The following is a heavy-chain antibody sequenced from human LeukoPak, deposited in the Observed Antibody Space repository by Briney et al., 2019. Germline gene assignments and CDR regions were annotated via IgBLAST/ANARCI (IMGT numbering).Heavy chain of an antibody. Sequence: SETLSLTCTVSGGSISSSDYYWGWIRQPPERGLEWIGSIYYSGSTNYSPSLKSRVTISVDTSKNQFSLKLYSVTAADTAVYYCARRYSGYGNAFDIWGQGTMVTVSS. J-gene: IGHJ3*02. CDR2: IYYSGST. CDR3: ARRYSGYGNAFDI. CDR1: GGSISSSDYY. D-gene: IGHD5-12*01. V-gene: IGHV4-39*07.